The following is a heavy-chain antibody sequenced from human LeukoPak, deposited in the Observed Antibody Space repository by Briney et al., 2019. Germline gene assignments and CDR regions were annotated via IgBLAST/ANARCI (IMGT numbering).Heavy chain of an antibody. V-gene: IGHV1-2*02. CDR2: INPNSGGT. CDR1: GYTFTGYY. Sequence: ASVKVSCKASGYTFTGYYVHWVRPAPGQGLEWMGWINPNSGGTDYAQKFQGRVTLTSHPSISTAYMELSRLRSDDTAVYYCARDSAVRHFWSGYYGYWGQGTLVTVSS. J-gene: IGHJ4*02. D-gene: IGHD3-3*02. CDR3: ARDSAVRHFWSGYYGY.